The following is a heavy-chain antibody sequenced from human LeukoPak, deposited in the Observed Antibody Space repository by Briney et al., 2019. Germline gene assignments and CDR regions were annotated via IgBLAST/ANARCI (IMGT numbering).Heavy chain of an antibody. V-gene: IGHV3-74*01. D-gene: IGHD6-19*01. CDR3: ARVFSGWYFYFDS. CDR2: INSDGSST. Sequence: PGGSLRLSCAASGFTFSSYWMHWVRQAPGKGLVWVSLINSDGSSTTYADSVKGRFTISRDNAKNTLYLQMNSLRAEDTAMYYCARVFSGWYFYFDSWGQGTLVTVSS. J-gene: IGHJ4*02. CDR1: GFTFSSYW.